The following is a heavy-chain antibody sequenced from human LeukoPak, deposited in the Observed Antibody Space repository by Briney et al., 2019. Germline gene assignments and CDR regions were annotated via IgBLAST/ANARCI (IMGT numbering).Heavy chain of an antibody. D-gene: IGHD4-17*01. J-gene: IGHJ6*02. CDR1: GFTFRSYG. CDR3: ARDPNGDYYYYGMDV. CDR2: IWYDGSNK. V-gene: IGHV3-33*01. Sequence: GGSLRLSCAASGFTFRSYGMPWVRQAPGKGLEWVAVIWYDGSNKYYADSVKGRFTISRDNSKNTLYLQMNSLRAEDTAVYYCARDPNGDYYYYGMDVWGQGTTVTVSS.